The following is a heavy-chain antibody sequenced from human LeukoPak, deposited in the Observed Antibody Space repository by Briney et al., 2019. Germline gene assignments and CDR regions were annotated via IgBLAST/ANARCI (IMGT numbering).Heavy chain of an antibody. J-gene: IGHJ4*02. D-gene: IGHD4-17*01. Sequence: TSETLSLTCTVSGGSISSYYWSWIRQPPGKGLEWIGYIYYSGSTNYNPSLKSRVTISVDTSKNQFSLKLSSVTAADTAVYYCARHGFTVPFFDYWGQGTLVTVSS. CDR2: IYYSGST. CDR3: ARHGFTVPFFDY. V-gene: IGHV4-59*08. CDR1: GGSISSYY.